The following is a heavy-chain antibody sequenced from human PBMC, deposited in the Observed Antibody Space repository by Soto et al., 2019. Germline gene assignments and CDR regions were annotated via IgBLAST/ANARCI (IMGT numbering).Heavy chain of an antibody. J-gene: IGHJ6*02. V-gene: IGHV4-31*03. Sequence: QVQLQESGPGLVKPSQTLSLTCTVSGGSISSGGYYWSWIRQHPGKGLEWIGYIYYRGSNYYNPSLKSRVTIAVDTSKNHFSLELSCVTAADTAVYYCAASCVGCGGCNYYGMDVWGQGTTVTVSS. D-gene: IGHD2-21*01. CDR1: GGSISSGGYY. CDR3: AASCVGCGGCNYYGMDV. CDR2: IYYRGSN.